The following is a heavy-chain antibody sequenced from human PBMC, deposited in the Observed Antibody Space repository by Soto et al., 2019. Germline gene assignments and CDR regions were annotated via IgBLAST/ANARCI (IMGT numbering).Heavy chain of an antibody. J-gene: IGHJ6*02. CDR3: ARDSLVDYSDYWFRYYGMDV. Sequence: QVQLVESGGGVVHPGRSLRLSCAASGFTFSSYAMHWVRQAPGKGVVWVAVISYDVINKYYADSVKGRFTISRDNSKNTMYLQMNSQRDEDTAVYCCARDSLVDYSDYWFRYYGMDVWGQGTTVTVCS. CDR2: ISYDVINK. V-gene: IGHV3-30-3*01. D-gene: IGHD4-17*01. CDR1: GFTFSSYA.